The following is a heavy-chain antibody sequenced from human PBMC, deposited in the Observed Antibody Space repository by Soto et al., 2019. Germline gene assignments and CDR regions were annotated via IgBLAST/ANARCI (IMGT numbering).Heavy chain of an antibody. Sequence: SETLSLTCTVSGGSISSYYWSWIRQPPGKGLEWIGYIYYSGSTNYNPSLKSRVTISVDTSKNQFSLKLSSVTAADTAVYYCARDSRVVVAAYSLLGMDVWGQGXTVTVSS. CDR2: IYYSGST. CDR3: ARDSRVVVAAYSLLGMDV. CDR1: GGSISSYY. J-gene: IGHJ6*02. D-gene: IGHD2-15*01. V-gene: IGHV4-59*01.